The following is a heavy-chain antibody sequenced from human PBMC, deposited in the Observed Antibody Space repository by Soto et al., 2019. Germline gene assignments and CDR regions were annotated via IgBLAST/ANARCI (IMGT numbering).Heavy chain of an antibody. Sequence: EVQLVESGGNLVQPGGSLRLSCAASGFTFSDFWMSWVRRASGRGLEWVANIKEDGSETYYVDSVEGRFTISRDNAKKSLYLQMNSLRAEDTALYFCARGGSHSSDSWGQGALVTVSS. CDR1: GFTFSDFW. CDR3: ARGGSHSSDS. V-gene: IGHV3-7*05. CDR2: IKEDGSET. J-gene: IGHJ4*02. D-gene: IGHD1-26*01.